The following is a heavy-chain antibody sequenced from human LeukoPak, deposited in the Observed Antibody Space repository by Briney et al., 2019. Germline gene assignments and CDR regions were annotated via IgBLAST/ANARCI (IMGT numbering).Heavy chain of an antibody. J-gene: IGHJ4*02. CDR3: ARFQTDRARELRDFDY. V-gene: IGHV1-18*01. D-gene: IGHD1-7*01. Sequence: ASVKVSCKASGYTFTSHGISWVRQAPGQGLEWMGWISAYNGNTNYAQKFQGRVTMTTDTSTSTAHMELRSLRSDDTAMYYCARFQTDRARELRDFDYWGQGTLVTVSS. CDR1: GYTFTSHG. CDR2: ISAYNGNT.